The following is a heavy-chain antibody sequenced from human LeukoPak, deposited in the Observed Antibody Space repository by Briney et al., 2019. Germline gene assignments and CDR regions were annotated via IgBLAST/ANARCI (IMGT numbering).Heavy chain of an antibody. CDR1: GFTLSSYW. D-gene: IGHD5-12*01. V-gene: IGHV3-7*01. CDR2: IKQEGSEK. Sequence: GGFLRLSCAASGFTLSSYWMSCLREAPGKGLEWVANIKQEGSEKYYVDSVKGRFTISRDNAKNSLYLQMNSLRAEDTAVYYCARDRGYGGHPSWFDPWGQGTQVTVSS. CDR3: ARDRGYGGHPSWFDP. J-gene: IGHJ5*02.